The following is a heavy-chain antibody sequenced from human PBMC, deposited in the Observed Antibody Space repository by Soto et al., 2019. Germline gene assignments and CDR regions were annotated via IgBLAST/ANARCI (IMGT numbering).Heavy chain of an antibody. CDR1: GGTFSSCA. CDR3: ASQKLWFGELLSNYYYYYGLDV. D-gene: IGHD3-10*01. J-gene: IGHJ6*02. V-gene: IGHV1-69*06. Sequence: GASVKVSCKASGGTFSSCAISWVRQAPGQGLEWMGGIISMFDTVDYAQKFQGRVTIIADKSTSTVYMEVSSLRSEDTAVYYCASQKLWFGELLSNYYYYYGLDVWGQGTTVTVSS. CDR2: IISMFDTV.